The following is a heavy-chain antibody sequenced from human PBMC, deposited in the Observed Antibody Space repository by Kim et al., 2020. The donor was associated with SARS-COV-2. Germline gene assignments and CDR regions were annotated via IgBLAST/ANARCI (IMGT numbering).Heavy chain of an antibody. V-gene: IGHV2-70*01. J-gene: IGHJ5*02. CDR3: ARSLRYFDWGNWFDP. Sequence: TSLKTRLTISKDTSKNQVVLTMTNMDPVDTATYYCARSLRYFDWGNWFDPWGQGTLVTVSS. D-gene: IGHD3-9*01.